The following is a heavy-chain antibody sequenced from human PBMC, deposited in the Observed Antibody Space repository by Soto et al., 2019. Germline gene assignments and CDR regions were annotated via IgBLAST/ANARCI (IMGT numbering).Heavy chain of an antibody. CDR3: ARVHSSGWYMLDY. J-gene: IGHJ4*02. D-gene: IGHD6-19*01. Sequence: ASVKVSCKASGYTFTGYYMHWVRQAPGQGLEWMGWINPNSGGTNYAQKFQGRVAMTRDTSISTAYMELSRLRSDDTAVYYCARVHSSGWYMLDYWGQGTLVTVSS. CDR2: INPNSGGT. CDR1: GYTFTGYY. V-gene: IGHV1-2*02.